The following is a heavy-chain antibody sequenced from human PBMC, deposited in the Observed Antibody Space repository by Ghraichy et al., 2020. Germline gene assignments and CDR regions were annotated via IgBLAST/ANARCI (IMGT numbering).Heavy chain of an antibody. Sequence: SQTLSLTCAVSGGSVTSGGFSWAWIRQSPGKGLEWIGYIFLTKNTSYNPSLKGRVSISVDRSKNLFSLRVYSVTAADTAVYYCARGRARGGWYDPSDYGFDYWGQGALVTVSS. V-gene: IGHV4-30-2*06. CDR2: IFLTKNT. CDR3: ARGRARGGWYDPSDYGFDY. D-gene: IGHD3-16*01. J-gene: IGHJ4*02. CDR1: GGSVTSGGFS.